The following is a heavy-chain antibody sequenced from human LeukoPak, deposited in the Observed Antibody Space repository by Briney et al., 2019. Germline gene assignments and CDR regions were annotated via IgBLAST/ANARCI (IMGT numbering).Heavy chain of an antibody. V-gene: IGHV3-30-3*01. D-gene: IGHD2-2*01. CDR3: ASGRGYCSSTSCYDDNWFDP. J-gene: IGHJ5*02. Sequence: PGGSLRLSCAASGFTFSSYAMHWVRQAPGKGLEWVAVISYDGSNKYYADSVKGRFTISRDNSKNTLYLQMNSLRAEDTAVYYCASGRGYCSSTSCYDDNWFDPWGQGTLVTVSS. CDR2: ISYDGSNK. CDR1: GFTFSSYA.